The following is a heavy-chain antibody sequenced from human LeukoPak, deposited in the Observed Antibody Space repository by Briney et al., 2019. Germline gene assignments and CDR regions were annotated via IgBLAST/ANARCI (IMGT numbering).Heavy chain of an antibody. CDR2: ISSDGVEK. CDR1: GFTFSHYG. J-gene: IGHJ6*03. Sequence: GGSLRLSCEASGFTFSHYGIHWVRQTPGKGLEWVAAISSDGVEKHYADSVKGRCTISRDNSKSTLYLQMNSLRAEDTALYYCAREGHYDILTGYSPVEYYFYYMDVWGKGTTVTVSS. D-gene: IGHD3-9*01. V-gene: IGHV3-30*04. CDR3: AREGHYDILTGYSPVEYYFYYMDV.